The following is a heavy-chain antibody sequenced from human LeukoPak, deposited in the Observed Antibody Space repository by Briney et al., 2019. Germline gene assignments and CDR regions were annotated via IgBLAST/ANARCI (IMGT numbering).Heavy chain of an antibody. J-gene: IGHJ4*02. Sequence: ASVKVSFKASGYTFTGYYMHWVRQAPGQGLEWMGWINPNSGGTNYAQKFQGRVTMTRDTSISTAYMEMSRLRSDDTAVYYCAKDRPRPEYYFDYWGQGTLVTVSS. CDR3: AKDRPRPEYYFDY. CDR1: GYTFTGYY. CDR2: INPNSGGT. V-gene: IGHV1-2*02.